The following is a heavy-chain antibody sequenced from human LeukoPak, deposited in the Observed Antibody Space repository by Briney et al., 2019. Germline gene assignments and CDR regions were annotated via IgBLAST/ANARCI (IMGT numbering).Heavy chain of an antibody. J-gene: IGHJ4*02. Sequence: GGSLRLSCAASGFTFSSYAMHWVRQAPGKGLEWVAVISYDGSNKYYADSVKGRFTISRDNFKNTLYLQMNSLRAEDTAVYYCARDQYYFDYWGQGTLVTVSS. CDR3: ARDQYYFDY. V-gene: IGHV3-30-3*01. CDR2: ISYDGSNK. CDR1: GFTFSSYA.